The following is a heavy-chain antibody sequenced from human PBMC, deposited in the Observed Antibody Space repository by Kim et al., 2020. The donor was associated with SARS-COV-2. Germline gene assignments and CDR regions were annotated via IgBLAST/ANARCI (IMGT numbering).Heavy chain of an antibody. V-gene: IGHV4-34*01. CDR3: ARGPQFDIVATPARGYSYGVNWFDP. Sequence: SETLSLTCAVYGGSFSGYYWSWIRQPPGKGLEWIGEINHSGSTNYNPSLKSRVTISVDTSKNQFSLKLSSVTAADTAVYYCARGPQFDIVATPARGYSYGVNWFDPWGQGTLVTVSS. J-gene: IGHJ5*02. CDR2: INHSGST. D-gene: IGHD5-18*01. CDR1: GGSFSGYY.